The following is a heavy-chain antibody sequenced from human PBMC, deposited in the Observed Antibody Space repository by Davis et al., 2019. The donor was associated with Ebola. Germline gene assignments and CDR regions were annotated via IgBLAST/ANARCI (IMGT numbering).Heavy chain of an antibody. V-gene: IGHV5-51*01. D-gene: IGHD6-13*01. Sequence: KVSCKASGKRFTSFWIGWVRQMPGKGLEWMGIIYPGDSDTRYSPSFQGQVTISADNSISTAYLQWSSLKASDTAMYYCARRPSWYEEGFDYWGQGTLVTVSS. CDR1: GKRFTSFW. CDR2: IYPGDSDT. CDR3: ARRPSWYEEGFDY. J-gene: IGHJ4*02.